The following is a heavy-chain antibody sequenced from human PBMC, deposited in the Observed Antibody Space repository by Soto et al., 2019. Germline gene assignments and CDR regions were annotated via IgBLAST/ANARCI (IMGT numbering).Heavy chain of an antibody. V-gene: IGHV3-11*06. CDR2: INPSGTNT. J-gene: IGHJ6*02. CDR1: GFTFSDHY. Sequence: QAQLVESGGGLAKPGGSLRLSCAASGFTFSDHYMSWIRQAPGKGLEWISYINPSGTNTDYAESVKGRFTISRDNAENSLYLPMNSLRAEDTALDYCARGHHSMDVWGQGATVTVSS. CDR3: ARGHHSMDV.